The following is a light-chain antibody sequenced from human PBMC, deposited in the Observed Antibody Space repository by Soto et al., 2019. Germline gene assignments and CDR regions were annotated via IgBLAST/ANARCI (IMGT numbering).Light chain of an antibody. CDR1: SSDIGRYNL. V-gene: IGLV2-23*02. CDR2: EAT. CDR3: SLYASSNTFM. J-gene: IGLJ3*02. Sequence: QSVLTQPASVSGSPGQSITISCTGTSSDIGRYNLVSWYQQHPGKPPKLMIYEATKRPSGVSNRFSGSKSSNTASLTISGLQAEDEADYYCSLYASSNTFMFGGGTKVTVL.